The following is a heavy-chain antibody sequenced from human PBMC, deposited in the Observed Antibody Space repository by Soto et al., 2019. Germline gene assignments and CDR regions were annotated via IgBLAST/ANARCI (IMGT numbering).Heavy chain of an antibody. CDR2: ILNSGTT. CDR1: GASTVSHYH. J-gene: IGHJ4*02. CDR3: AFALGPTTGLDY. Sequence: QVQLQESGPGLVKPSQTLSLTCSVSGASTVSHYHWTWIRQPPGKGLEWMGYILNSGTTFYNPSLTSRLSISMDTSGNHFSLELRSVTAADTAVYYCAFALGPTTGLDYWGQGTLVTVSS. V-gene: IGHV4-31*02. D-gene: IGHD1-26*01.